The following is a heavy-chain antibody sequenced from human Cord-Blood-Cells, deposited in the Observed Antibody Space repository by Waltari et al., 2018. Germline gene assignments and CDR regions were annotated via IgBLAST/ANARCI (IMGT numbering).Heavy chain of an antibody. CDR1: GGSFSGYY. Sequence: AVYGGSFSGYYWSWIRQPPGKGLEWIGEINHSGSTNYNPSLKSRVTISVDTSKNQFSLKLRSVTAADTAVYYCARWTVPDDAFDIWGQGTMVTVSS. D-gene: IGHD3-10*01. CDR2: INHSGST. V-gene: IGHV4-34*01. CDR3: ARWTVPDDAFDI. J-gene: IGHJ3*02.